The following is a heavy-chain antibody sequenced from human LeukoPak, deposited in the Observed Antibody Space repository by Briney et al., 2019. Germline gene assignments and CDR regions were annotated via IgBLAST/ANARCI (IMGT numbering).Heavy chain of an antibody. CDR3: ARVRDSSGYLDAFDI. CDR1: GGSFSGYY. Sequence: SETLSLTCAVYGGSFSGYYWSWLRQPPGKGLEWIGEINHSGSTNYNPSLKSRVTISVDTSKNQFSLKLSSVTAADTAVYYCARVRDSSGYLDAFDIWGQGTMVTVSS. V-gene: IGHV4-34*01. D-gene: IGHD3-22*01. J-gene: IGHJ3*02. CDR2: INHSGST.